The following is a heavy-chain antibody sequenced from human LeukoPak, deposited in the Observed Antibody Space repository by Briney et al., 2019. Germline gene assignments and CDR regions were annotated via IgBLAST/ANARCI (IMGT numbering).Heavy chain of an antibody. CDR3: ARLYSSRMFDY. D-gene: IGHD6-13*01. CDR2: ISYDRSNK. J-gene: IGHJ4*02. Sequence: GGSLRLSCAASGFTFSSYAMHWVRQAPGKGLEWVAVISYDRSNKYYADSVKGRFTISRDNSKNTLYLQMNSLRAEDTAVYYCARLYSSRMFDYWGQGTLVTVSS. V-gene: IGHV3-30-3*01. CDR1: GFTFSSYA.